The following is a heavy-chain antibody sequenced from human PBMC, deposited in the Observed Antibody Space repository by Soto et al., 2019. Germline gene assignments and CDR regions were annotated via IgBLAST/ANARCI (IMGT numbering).Heavy chain of an antibody. J-gene: IGHJ3*02. CDR2: ISYDGSNK. CDR3: AKDRSSGAFDI. Sequence: SLRLSCAASGFTFSSYGMHWVRQAPGKGLEWVAVISYDGSNKYYADSVKGRFTISRDNSKNTLYLQMNSLRAEDTAVYYCAKDRSSGAFDIWGQGTMVTVSS. V-gene: IGHV3-30*18. CDR1: GFTFSSYG. D-gene: IGHD6-6*01.